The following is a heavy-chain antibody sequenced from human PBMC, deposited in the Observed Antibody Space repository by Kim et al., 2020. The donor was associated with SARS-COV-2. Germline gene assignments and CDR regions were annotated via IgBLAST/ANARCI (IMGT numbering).Heavy chain of an antibody. D-gene: IGHD3-16*02. CDR3: ARARSNLLSWDGFDI. Sequence: GGSLRLSCAASGFTVNTNYMTWVRQAPGKGLEWVSILYAGGTSHFAASVKGRFIVSRDNSKNTVFLEMSSLRVEDTAVYYCARARSNLLSWDGFDIWGQGTMVTVSS. V-gene: IGHV3-66*01. CDR1: GFTVNTNY. CDR2: LYAGGTS. J-gene: IGHJ3*02.